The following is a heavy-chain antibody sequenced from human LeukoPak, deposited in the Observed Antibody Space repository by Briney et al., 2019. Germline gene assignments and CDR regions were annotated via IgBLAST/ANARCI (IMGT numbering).Heavy chain of an antibody. CDR2: INHTGST. CDR1: GDSISSGSYY. D-gene: IGHD3-22*01. J-gene: IGHJ4*02. CDR3: ARNHRPYYDSSGYYYYYFDY. Sequence: PSQTLSLTCTVSGDSISSGSYYWSWIRQPPGKGLEWIGEINHTGSTNYNPSLKSRVTISIDTSKNQFSLKLNSVAAADTALYYCARNHRPYYDSSGYYYYYFDYWSEGTLVSASS. V-gene: IGHV4-30-2*01.